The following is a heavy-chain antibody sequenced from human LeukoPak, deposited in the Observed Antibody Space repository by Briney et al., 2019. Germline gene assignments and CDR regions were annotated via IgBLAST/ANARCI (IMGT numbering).Heavy chain of an antibody. J-gene: IGHJ4*02. CDR2: IYSSGST. D-gene: IGHD3-22*01. Sequence: SETLSLTCTVSGASIRSNYWSWVRQPAGQGLEWIGLIYSSGSTNHNPSLNSRVTMSLDTSKNQFSLKLTSVTAADTAVYYCARGPMTYYYGSSASPPRLNYYFDSWGLGTLVTVSS. CDR1: GASIRSNY. V-gene: IGHV4-4*07. CDR3: ARGPMTYYYGSSASPPRLNYYFDS.